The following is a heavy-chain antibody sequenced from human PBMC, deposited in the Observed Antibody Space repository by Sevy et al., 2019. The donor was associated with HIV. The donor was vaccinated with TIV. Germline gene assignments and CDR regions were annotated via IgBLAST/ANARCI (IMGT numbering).Heavy chain of an antibody. Sequence: SETLSLTCTVSGDSIINYFWSWIRQPPGKGLEWIGYIYYSGSTNYNPSLKSRVTISVDTSKNQFSLKLNSVTAADTAVYYCARDYYDSRPRWFDPWGQGTLVTVSS. J-gene: IGHJ5*02. CDR2: IYYSGST. D-gene: IGHD3-22*01. V-gene: IGHV4-59*01. CDR3: ARDYYDSRPRWFDP. CDR1: GDSIINYF.